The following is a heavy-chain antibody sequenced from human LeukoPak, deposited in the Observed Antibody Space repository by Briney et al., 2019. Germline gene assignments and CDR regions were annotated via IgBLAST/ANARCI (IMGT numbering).Heavy chain of an antibody. J-gene: IGHJ4*02. CDR1: GVSIFSYY. CDR2: SHYSGTT. V-gene: IGHV4-59*12. D-gene: IGHD5-12*01. CDR3: ARDLGYGDFDY. Sequence: SETLSLTCTVSGVSIFSYYWNWIRQPPGQGLEWIGYSHYSGTTNYNPSLKSRVTMSVDTSKNQFSLKLSSVTAADTAVYYCARDLGYGDFDYWGQGTLVTVSS.